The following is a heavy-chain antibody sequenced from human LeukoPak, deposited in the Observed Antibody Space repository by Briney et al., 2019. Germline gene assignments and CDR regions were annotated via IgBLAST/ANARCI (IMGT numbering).Heavy chain of an antibody. J-gene: IGHJ6*02. CDR3: ARGPYEDYYYYGMDV. CDR1: GLTFSSYA. V-gene: IGHV3-23*01. Sequence: PGGSLRLSCGASGLTFSSYAMTWVRQAPGQGLEWVSGISATGGTRYYADSVKGRFTISRDNSKNTLYLQMNSLRAEDTAVYYCARGPYEDYYYYGMDVWGQGTTVTVSS. CDR2: ISATGGTR. D-gene: IGHD3-22*01.